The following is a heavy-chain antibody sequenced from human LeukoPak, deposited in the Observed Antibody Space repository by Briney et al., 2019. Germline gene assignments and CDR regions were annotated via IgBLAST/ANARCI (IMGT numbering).Heavy chain of an antibody. CDR2: IYHSGST. CDR1: GYSISSGYY. Sequence: SETLSLTCTVSGYSISSGYYWGWIRQPPGKGLEWIGSIYHSGSTYYNPSLKSRVTISVDTSKNQFSLKLSSVTAADTAVYYCARDSPIAAAGYGMDVWGQGTTVTVSS. D-gene: IGHD6-13*01. CDR3: ARDSPIAAAGYGMDV. V-gene: IGHV4-38-2*02. J-gene: IGHJ6*02.